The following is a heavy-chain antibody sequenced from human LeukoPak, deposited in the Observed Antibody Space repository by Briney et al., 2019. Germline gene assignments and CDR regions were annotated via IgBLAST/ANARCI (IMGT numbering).Heavy chain of an antibody. J-gene: IGHJ5*02. CDR2: ISAYNGNT. Sequence: ASVKVSCKASGYTFTSYGISWVRQAPGQGLEWMGWISAYNGNTNYAQKLQGRVTMTTDTSTSTAYMELRSLRSDDTAVYYCARVTTVPKGGNWFDPWGQGTLVTVSS. CDR3: ARVTTVPKGGNWFDP. V-gene: IGHV1-18*01. D-gene: IGHD4-17*01. CDR1: GYTFTSYG.